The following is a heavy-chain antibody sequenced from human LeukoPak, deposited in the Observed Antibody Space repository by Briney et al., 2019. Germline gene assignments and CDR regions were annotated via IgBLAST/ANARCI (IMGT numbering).Heavy chain of an antibody. V-gene: IGHV1-2*02. D-gene: IGHD2-2*01. CDR3: ARGVAVVVPAAMGY. CDR2: INPNSGGT. CDR1: GYTLTELS. Sequence: ASVKVSCKVSGYTLTELSMHWVRQAPGQGLEWMGWINPNSGGTNYAQKFQGRVTMTRDTSISTAYMELSRLRSDDTAVYYCARGVAVVVPAAMGYWGQGTLVTVSS. J-gene: IGHJ4*02.